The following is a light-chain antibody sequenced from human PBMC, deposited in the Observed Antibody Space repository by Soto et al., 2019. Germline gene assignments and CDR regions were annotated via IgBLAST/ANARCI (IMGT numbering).Light chain of an antibody. CDR3: QQYDSYPIT. CDR1: RDIANW. J-gene: IGKJ5*01. CDR2: FAS. V-gene: IGKV1D-16*01. Sequence: DIQMTQSPSSLSASVGDRVTITCRASRDIANWLVWYQKKPEKAPKSLIYFASSLQSGVPSRFSGSGSGTDFNLTISSLQPEDFATYYCQQYDSYPITFGQGTRLETK.